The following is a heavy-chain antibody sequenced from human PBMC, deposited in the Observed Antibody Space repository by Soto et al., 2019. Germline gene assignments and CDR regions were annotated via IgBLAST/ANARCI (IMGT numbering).Heavy chain of an antibody. CDR3: AKAPNWGWGYYYYYGMDV. D-gene: IGHD7-27*01. Sequence: GGSLRLSCAASGFTFSSYGMHWVRQAPGKGLEWVAVISYDGSNKYYADSVKGRFTISRDNSKNTLYLQMNSLRAEDTAVYYCAKAPNWGWGYYYYYGMDVWGQGTTVTV. CDR2: ISYDGSNK. V-gene: IGHV3-30*18. CDR1: GFTFSSYG. J-gene: IGHJ6*02.